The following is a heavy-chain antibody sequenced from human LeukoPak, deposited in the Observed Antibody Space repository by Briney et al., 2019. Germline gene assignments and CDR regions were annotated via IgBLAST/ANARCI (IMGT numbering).Heavy chain of an antibody. Sequence: AASVKVSCKASGYTFTGYYMHWVRQAPGQGLEWMGWINPNSGGTNYAQKFQGRVTMTRDTSISTAYMELSRLRSDDTALYYCARDRVTWGGSGWYREFDYWGQGTLVTVSS. V-gene: IGHV1-2*02. J-gene: IGHJ4*02. CDR3: ARDRVTWGGSGWYREFDY. CDR1: GYTFTGYY. D-gene: IGHD6-19*01. CDR2: INPNSGGT.